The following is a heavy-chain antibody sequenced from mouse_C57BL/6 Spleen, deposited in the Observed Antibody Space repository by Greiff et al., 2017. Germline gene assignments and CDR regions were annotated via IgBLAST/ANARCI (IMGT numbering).Heavy chain of an antibody. CDR1: GYTFTSYW. CDR2: IHPKSGST. J-gene: IGHJ4*01. D-gene: IGHD1-1*01. V-gene: IGHV1-64*01. Sequence: VQLQQSGAELVKPGASVKLSCKASGYTFTSYWMNWVKQRPGQGLEWIGMIHPKSGSTNYNEKFKSKATLTVDKSSSTAYMQLSSLTSKDSAVDDCARGGPRTGYAMDYWGPGTSVTVSS. CDR3: ARGGPRTGYAMDY.